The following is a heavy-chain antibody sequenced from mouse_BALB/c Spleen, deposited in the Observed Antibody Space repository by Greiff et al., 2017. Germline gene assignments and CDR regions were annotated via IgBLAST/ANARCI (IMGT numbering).Heavy chain of an antibody. CDR2: INPSTGYT. J-gene: IGHJ4*01. CDR1: GYTFTSYW. Sequence: QVHVKQSGAELAKPGASVKMSCKASGYTFTSYWMHWVKQRPGQGLEWIGYINPSTGYTEYNQKFKDKATLTADKSSSTAYMQLSSLTSEDSAVYYCARRDGHYAMDYWGQGTSVTVSS. V-gene: IGHV1-7*01. D-gene: IGHD2-3*01. CDR3: ARRDGHYAMDY.